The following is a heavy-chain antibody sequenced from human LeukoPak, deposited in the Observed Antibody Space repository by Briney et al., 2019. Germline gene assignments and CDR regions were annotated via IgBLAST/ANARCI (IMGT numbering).Heavy chain of an antibody. D-gene: IGHD3-10*01. V-gene: IGHV1-18*01. J-gene: IGHJ4*02. Sequence: ASVKVSCKTSGYTFINYGISWVRQAPGHGLEWMGWISGYNGNTKSAQNLQGRVTMTTDTSTSTAYMELRSLRSDDTAVYYCARLRAGSGSCYTDYWGQGTLVTVSS. CDR3: ARLRAGSGSCYTDY. CDR2: ISGYNGNT. CDR1: GYTFINYG.